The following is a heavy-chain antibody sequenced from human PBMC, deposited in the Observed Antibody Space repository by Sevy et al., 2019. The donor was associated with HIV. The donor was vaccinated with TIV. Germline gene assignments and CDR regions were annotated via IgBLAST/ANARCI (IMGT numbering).Heavy chain of an antibody. V-gene: IGHV3-30-3*01. CDR1: GFTFSSYA. Sequence: GGSLRPSCAASGFTFSSYAMHWVRQAPGKGLEWVAVISYDGSNKYYADSVKGRFTISRDNSKNTLYLQMNSLRAEDTAVYYCARDLTRIFDYWGQGTLVTVSS. D-gene: IGHD3-9*01. CDR2: ISYDGSNK. CDR3: ARDLTRIFDY. J-gene: IGHJ4*02.